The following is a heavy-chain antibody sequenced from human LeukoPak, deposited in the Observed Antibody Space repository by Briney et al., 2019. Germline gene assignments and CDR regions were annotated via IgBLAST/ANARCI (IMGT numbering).Heavy chain of an antibody. CDR2: ISGSGGST. Sequence: GGSLRLSCAASGFTFSSYAMSWVRPAPGKGLEWVSAISGSGGSTYYADSVKGRFTISRDNSKNTLYLQMNSLRAEETAVYYCSKSPYYYGSGNNWFDPWGQGTLVTVSS. CDR3: SKSPYYYGSGNNWFDP. V-gene: IGHV3-23*01. CDR1: GFTFSSYA. J-gene: IGHJ5*02. D-gene: IGHD3-10*01.